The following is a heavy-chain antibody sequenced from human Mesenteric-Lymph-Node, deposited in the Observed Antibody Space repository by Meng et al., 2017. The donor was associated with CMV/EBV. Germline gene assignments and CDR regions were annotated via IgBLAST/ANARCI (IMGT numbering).Heavy chain of an antibody. CDR1: GFTFSSYA. CDR2: ISGSGGDT. Sequence: GGSLRLSCAASGFTFSSYAMSWVRQAPGMGLQWVSVISGSGGDTYYADSVKGRFTISRDNSKNTLYLQMNSLRAEDTAVHYCAKDRAAAGEFDYWGQGTLVTVSS. D-gene: IGHD6-13*01. J-gene: IGHJ4*02. CDR3: AKDRAAAGEFDY. V-gene: IGHV3-23*01.